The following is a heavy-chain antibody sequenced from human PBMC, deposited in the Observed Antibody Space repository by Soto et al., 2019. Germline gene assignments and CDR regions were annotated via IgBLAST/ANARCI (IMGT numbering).Heavy chain of an antibody. CDR2: INSDGSST. D-gene: IGHD6-13*01. Sequence: GGSLRLSCAASGFTFSSYWMHWVRQAPGKGLVWVSRINSDGSSTSYADSVKGRFTISRDNAKNTLYLQMNSLRAEDTAVYYCARDQPDSSSWYVYYYYYGMDVWGQGTTVTVSS. CDR3: ARDQPDSSSWYVYYYYYGMDV. CDR1: GFTFSSYW. J-gene: IGHJ6*02. V-gene: IGHV3-74*01.